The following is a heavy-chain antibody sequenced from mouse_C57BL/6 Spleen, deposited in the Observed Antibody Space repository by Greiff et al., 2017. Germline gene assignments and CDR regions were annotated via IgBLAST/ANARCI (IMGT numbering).Heavy chain of an antibody. V-gene: IGHV5-6*01. CDR2: ISSGGSYT. CDR3: ARHYDYDGIDY. J-gene: IGHJ2*01. CDR1: GFTFSSYG. Sequence: VQLKESGGDLVKPGGSLKLSCAASGFTFSSYGMSWVRQTPDKRLEWVATISSGGSYTYYPDSVKGRFTISRDNAKNTLYLQMSSLKSEDTAMYYCARHYDYDGIDYWGQGTTRTVSS. D-gene: IGHD2-4*01.